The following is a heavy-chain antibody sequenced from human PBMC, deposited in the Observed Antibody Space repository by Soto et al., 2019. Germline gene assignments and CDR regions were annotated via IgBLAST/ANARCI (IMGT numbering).Heavy chain of an antibody. Sequence: EVQLVESGGGLVQPGGSLRLSCAASGFTFSSYSMNWVRQAPGKGLEWVSYISSSSSTIYYADSVKGRFTISRDNAKNSLYLQMNSLRAEDTAVYYCARDLGYSSGWGNPEYFQHWGQGTLVTVSS. D-gene: IGHD6-19*01. CDR3: ARDLGYSSGWGNPEYFQH. CDR2: ISSSSSTI. V-gene: IGHV3-48*01. CDR1: GFTFSSYS. J-gene: IGHJ1*01.